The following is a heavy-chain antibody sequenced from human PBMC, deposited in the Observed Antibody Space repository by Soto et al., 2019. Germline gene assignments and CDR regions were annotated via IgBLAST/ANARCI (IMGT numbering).Heavy chain of an antibody. Sequence: GLDLEWLAFIYWDDDKRYSPSLKSRLTITKDTSKNQVVLTMTNMDPVDTATYYCARKKDCSGGSCYNTYYYYYMDVWGKGTTVTVSS. D-gene: IGHD2-15*01. CDR2: IYWDDDK. V-gene: IGHV2-5*02. J-gene: IGHJ6*03. CDR3: ARKKDCSGGSCYNTYYYYYMDV.